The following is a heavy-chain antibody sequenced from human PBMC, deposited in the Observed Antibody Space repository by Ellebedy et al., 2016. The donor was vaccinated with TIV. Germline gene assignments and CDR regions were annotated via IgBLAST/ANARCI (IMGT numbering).Heavy chain of an antibody. J-gene: IGHJ4*02. CDR2: IYHDGIT. CDR1: GGSITSRDW. CDR3: ARVAIGAVGTATFDF. Sequence: MPSETLSLTCAVSGGSITSRDWWSWVRQPPGKGLEWIGEIYHDGITTDNPSLKSRLTISVDTAKNQFSLKLTSVTAADTAVYYCARVAIGAVGTATFDFWGQGTLVTVSS. D-gene: IGHD6-13*01. V-gene: IGHV4-4*02.